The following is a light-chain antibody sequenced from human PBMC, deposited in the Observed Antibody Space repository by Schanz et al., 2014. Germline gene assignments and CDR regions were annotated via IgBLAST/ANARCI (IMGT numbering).Light chain of an antibody. J-gene: IGKJ2*01. Sequence: ENVLTQSPGTLSLSPGERATLSCRASQSVSSNYLAWYQQKPGHTPRLLIYGSSSRATGIPDRFSGSGSGTDFTLTISRLEPEDFAVYYCQQYGSSPPDTFGQGTKLEIK. CDR1: QSVSSNY. CDR2: GSS. CDR3: QQYGSSPPDT. V-gene: IGKV3-20*01.